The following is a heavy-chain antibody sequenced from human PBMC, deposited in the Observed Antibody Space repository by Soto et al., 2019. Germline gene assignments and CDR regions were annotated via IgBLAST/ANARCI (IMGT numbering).Heavy chain of an antibody. J-gene: IGHJ6*02. CDR3: ARELVGSSWPYYYYGMDV. CDR1: GYTFTSYG. D-gene: IGHD6-13*01. V-gene: IGHV1-18*01. Sequence: QVQLVQSGAEVKKPGASVKVSCKASGYTFTSYGISWVRQAPGQGLEWMGWISAYNGNTNYAQKLQGRGTMTTDTXTXTXXMEPRRLRSDDTAGYYCARELVGSSWPYYYYGMDVWGQGTTVTVSS. CDR2: ISAYNGNT.